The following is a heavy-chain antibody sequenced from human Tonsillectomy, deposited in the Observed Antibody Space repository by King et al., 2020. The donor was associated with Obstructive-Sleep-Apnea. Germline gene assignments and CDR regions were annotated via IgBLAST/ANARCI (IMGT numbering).Heavy chain of an antibody. D-gene: IGHD5-12*01. J-gene: IGHJ4*02. CDR2: ITSSSNTI. CDR3: ARDSGDSGYDSRPI. Sequence: VQLVESGGGLVQPGGSLRLSCAASGFTFSSYSMNWVRQAPGKGLGWVSYITSSSNTIYYADSVRGRFTISRDNANNSLYLQMNSLRAEDTAVYYCARDSGDSGYDSRPIWGQGILVTVSS. V-gene: IGHV3-48*04. CDR1: GFTFSSYS.